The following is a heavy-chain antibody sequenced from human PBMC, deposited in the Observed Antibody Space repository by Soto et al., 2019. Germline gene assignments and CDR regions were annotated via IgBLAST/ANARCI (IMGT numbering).Heavy chain of an antibody. Sequence: QITLKESGPTLVKPTQTLTLTCTFSGFSLSTSGVGVGWIRQPPGEALEWLALIYWDDDKRYSPSLRSRLTITKDTSKNHLVLTMTSVCPVDTATYFFSHGVSNTSSQHYYSSWGQGTLVTVSS. D-gene: IGHD2-2*01. CDR1: GFSLSTSGVG. CDR2: IYWDDDK. V-gene: IGHV2-5*02. CDR3: SHGVSNTSSQHYYSS. J-gene: IGHJ5*02.